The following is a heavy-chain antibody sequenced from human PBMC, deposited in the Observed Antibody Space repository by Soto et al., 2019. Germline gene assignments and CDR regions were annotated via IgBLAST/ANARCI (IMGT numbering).Heavy chain of an antibody. Sequence: EVQLVESGGDLVQPGGSPRLSCTASGFTFSMYWMHWVRQVPGKGPEWVSRISDDGSRADYADSVKGRFTIFRDNAKNTLYLEMHVLRADDTAVYYCTRGPRPSSVGTGAFWGQGTPVTVSS. J-gene: IGHJ4*02. CDR1: GFTFSMYW. CDR2: ISDDGSRA. D-gene: IGHD3-10*01. V-gene: IGHV3-74*01. CDR3: TRGPRPSSVGTGAF.